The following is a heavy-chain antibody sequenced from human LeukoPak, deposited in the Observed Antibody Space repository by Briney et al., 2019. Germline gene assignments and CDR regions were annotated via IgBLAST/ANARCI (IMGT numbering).Heavy chain of an antibody. D-gene: IGHD6-19*01. Sequence: SVKVSCKASGGTFSSYAISWVRQAPGQGLEWMGGIIPIFGTANYAQKFQGRVTITADESTSTAYMELSSLRSEDTAVYYCATDLYSSGWYDPENYYYYYMDVWGKGTTVTVS. V-gene: IGHV1-69*13. CDR3: ATDLYSSGWYDPENYYYYYMDV. CDR1: GGTFSSYA. J-gene: IGHJ6*03. CDR2: IIPIFGTA.